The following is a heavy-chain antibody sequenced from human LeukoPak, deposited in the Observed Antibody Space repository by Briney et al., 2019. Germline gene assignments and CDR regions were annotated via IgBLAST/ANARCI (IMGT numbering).Heavy chain of an antibody. CDR2: IYSGGST. CDR3: ARGPYGSGSCLFDY. CDR1: GFPFSSYW. J-gene: IGHJ4*02. Sequence: PGGSLRLSCAAPGFPFSSYWMSWVRQAPGKGLEWVSVIYSGGSTYYADSVKGRFTISRDNSKNTLYLQMNSLRAEDTAVYYCARGPYGSGSCLFDYWGQGTLVTVSS. V-gene: IGHV3-53*01. D-gene: IGHD3-10*01.